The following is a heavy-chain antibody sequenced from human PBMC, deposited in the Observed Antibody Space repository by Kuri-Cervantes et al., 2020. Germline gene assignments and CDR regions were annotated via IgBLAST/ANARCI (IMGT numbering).Heavy chain of an antibody. CDR1: GFSFGSYR. D-gene: IGHD5-12*01. CDR2: ISSSSSTI. CDR3: ARVSFRSGYVLGAFDI. Sequence: LSLTCAASGFSFGSYRMNWVRQAPGKGLEWVSYISSSSSTIYDADSVKGRFTISRDNAKNSLYLQMNSLRAEDTAVYYCARVSFRSGYVLGAFDIWGQGTMVTVSS. J-gene: IGHJ3*02. V-gene: IGHV3-48*01.